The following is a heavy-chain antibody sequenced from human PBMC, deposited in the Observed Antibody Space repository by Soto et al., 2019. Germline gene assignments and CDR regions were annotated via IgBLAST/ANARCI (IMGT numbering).Heavy chain of an antibody. V-gene: IGHV1-69*01. Sequence: QVQLVQSGAEVRKPGSSVKVSCKASGGTFSRYAINWERQAPVQGLEWMGGIIPMFGTTNYAQKFKGRVKITADESTSTVYMKLNTLRSEDAAGYYCARASIHGSSWYFWFDPWGQGTLVTVSS. CDR1: GGTFSRYA. CDR3: ARASIHGSSWYFWFDP. CDR2: IIPMFGTT. J-gene: IGHJ5*01. D-gene: IGHD6-13*01.